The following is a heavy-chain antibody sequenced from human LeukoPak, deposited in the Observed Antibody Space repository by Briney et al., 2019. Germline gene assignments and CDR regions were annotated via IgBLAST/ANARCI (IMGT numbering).Heavy chain of an antibody. CDR1: GGSISSHY. J-gene: IGHJ3*02. V-gene: IGHV4-4*07. D-gene: IGHD3/OR15-3a*01. Sequence: SETLSLTCGVSGGSISSHYWSWIRQPAGKGLEWIGRIYTSGSTNYNPSLRSRATISVDTSKNQFSLKLSSVTAADTAVYYCARARRGLDAFDIWGQGTMVTVSS. CDR2: IYTSGST. CDR3: ARARRGLDAFDI.